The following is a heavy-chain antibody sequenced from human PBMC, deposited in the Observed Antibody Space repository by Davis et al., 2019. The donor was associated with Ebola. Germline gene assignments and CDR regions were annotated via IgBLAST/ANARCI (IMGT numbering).Heavy chain of an antibody. CDR2: ISSSSSYI. V-gene: IGHV3-21*01. D-gene: IGHD3-3*01. Sequence: GGSLRLSCAASGFTFSSYSMNWVRQAPGKGLEWVSSISSSSSYIYYADSVKGRFTISRDNAKNSLYLQMNSLRAEDTAVYYCAWSSSLLTIFGGALDYWGQGTLVTVSS. J-gene: IGHJ4*02. CDR1: GFTFSSYS. CDR3: AWSSSLLTIFGGALDY.